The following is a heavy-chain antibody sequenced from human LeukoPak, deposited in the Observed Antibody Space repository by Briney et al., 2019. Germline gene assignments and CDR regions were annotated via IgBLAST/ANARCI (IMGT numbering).Heavy chain of an antibody. V-gene: IGHV3-48*02. CDR1: GFTFSTYS. J-gene: IGHJ4*02. CDR2: ISSSSSPT. Sequence: GGSLRLSCAASGFTFSTYSMNWVRQAPGKGLEWVSYISSSSSPTYYADSVKGRFTISRDNAKNSLYLQMNSLRDEDTAVYYCARDHYSRNDYWGQGALVTVSS. D-gene: IGHD6-13*01. CDR3: ARDHYSRNDY.